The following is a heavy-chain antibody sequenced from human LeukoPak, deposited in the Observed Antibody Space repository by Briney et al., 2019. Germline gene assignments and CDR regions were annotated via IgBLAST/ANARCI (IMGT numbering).Heavy chain of an antibody. J-gene: IGHJ4*02. V-gene: IGHV3-21*01. CDR3: ARDHAASGSFYDY. Sequence: GSVKGRFTISRDNAKNSLYLQMNSLRDEDTAVYYCARDHAASGSFYDYWGQGTLVTVSS. D-gene: IGHD3-10*01.